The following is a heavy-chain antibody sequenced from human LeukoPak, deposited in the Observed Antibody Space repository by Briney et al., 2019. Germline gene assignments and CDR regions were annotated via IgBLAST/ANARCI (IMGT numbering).Heavy chain of an antibody. CDR3: TTVTYGSGSYWMSYYYYYYGMDV. Sequence: GGSLRLSCAASGFTVSSNYMRWVRQAPGKGLEWVSVIYSGGSTFYADSVKGRFSISRDNSKNTLDLQMNSLKTEDTAVYYCTTVTYGSGSYWMSYYYYYYGMDVWGQGTTVTVSS. V-gene: IGHV3-53*01. CDR2: IYSGGST. D-gene: IGHD3-10*01. J-gene: IGHJ6*02. CDR1: GFTVSSNY.